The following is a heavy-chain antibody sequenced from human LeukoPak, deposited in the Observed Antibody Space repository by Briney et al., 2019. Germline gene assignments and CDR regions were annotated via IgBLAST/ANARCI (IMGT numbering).Heavy chain of an antibody. D-gene: IGHD2-15*01. CDR1: GGSLSSYY. Sequence: SETLSLTCTISGGSLSSYYWRWIRPPPGKGLEWIGYVHYRGITNYNPSLKSRVTIPIDTSKSLFSLKLNSVTAADTAVYYCARVEVGAANRQWYGMDVWGQGTTVTVSS. V-gene: IGHV4-59*01. J-gene: IGHJ6*02. CDR3: ARVEVGAANRQWYGMDV. CDR2: VHYRGIT.